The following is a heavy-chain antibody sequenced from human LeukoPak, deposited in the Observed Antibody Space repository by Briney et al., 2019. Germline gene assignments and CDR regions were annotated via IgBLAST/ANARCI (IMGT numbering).Heavy chain of an antibody. CDR3: ASSKEFRLQPFDY. CDR2: ISGSGGST. D-gene: IGHD4-11*01. V-gene: IGHV3-23*01. J-gene: IGHJ4*02. Sequence: GGSLRLSCAASRFTFSSYAMSWVRQAPGKGLEWVSGISGSGGSTYYADSVKGRFTISRDNSKNTLYLQMNSLRAEDTAVYYCASSKEFRLQPFDYWGQGTLVTVSS. CDR1: RFTFSSYA.